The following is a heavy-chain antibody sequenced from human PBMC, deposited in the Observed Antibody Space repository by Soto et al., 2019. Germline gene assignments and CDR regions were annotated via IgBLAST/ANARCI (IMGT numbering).Heavy chain of an antibody. J-gene: IGHJ5*02. D-gene: IGHD6-25*01. CDR1: GGSITSSSHF. CDR3: AGQTFTIAAASYGRSNWFDP. CDR2: IYFTGNT. V-gene: IGHV4-39*01. Sequence: SETLSLTCSASGGSITSSSHFWGWVRQPPGKGLEWIGTIYFTGNTYYTPSLKSRLTMSIDTSKNEFSLRLSSVTAADTAVYYCAGQTFTIAAASYGRSNWFDPWGPGTLVTVSS.